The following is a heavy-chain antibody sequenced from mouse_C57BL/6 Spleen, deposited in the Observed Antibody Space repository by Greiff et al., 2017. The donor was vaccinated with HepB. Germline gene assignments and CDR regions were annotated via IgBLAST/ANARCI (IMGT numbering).Heavy chain of an antibody. CDR3: ARIYDGYVHWYFDV. V-gene: IGHV1-9*01. Sequence: QVQLQQSGAELMKPGASVKLSCKATGYTFTGYWIEWVKQRPGHGLEWIGEILPGRGSTNYNEKFKGKATFTADTSSNTAYMQLSSLTTEDSAIYSCARIYDGYVHWYFDVWGAGTTGTVSS. J-gene: IGHJ1*01. D-gene: IGHD2-3*01. CDR1: GYTFTGYW. CDR2: ILPGRGST.